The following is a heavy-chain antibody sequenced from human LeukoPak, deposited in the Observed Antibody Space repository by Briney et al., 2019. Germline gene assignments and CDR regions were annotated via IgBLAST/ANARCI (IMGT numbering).Heavy chain of an antibody. CDR1: GYTLTRYY. Sequence: WAAVKVSCKAFGYTLTRYYMHWVRQDPGPRPEWMGVISPSGGSTTYAQKFQGRVTLTRDISTSTDYLELSSLRSEDTAVYYCARDNSVRDEAWWFNPWGQGTLVTVSS. CDR3: ARDNSVRDEAWWFNP. J-gene: IGHJ5*02. CDR2: ISPSGGST. D-gene: IGHD5-24*01. V-gene: IGHV1-46*01.